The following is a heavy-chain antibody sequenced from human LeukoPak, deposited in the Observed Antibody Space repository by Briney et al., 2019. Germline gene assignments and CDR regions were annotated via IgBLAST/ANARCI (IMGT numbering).Heavy chain of an antibody. Sequence: ASVKVSCKASGYTFTSYGISWVRQAPGQGLEGMGWISAYNGNTNYAQKLQGRVTMTTDTSTSTAYMELRSLRSEDTAVYYCARRGSSGWYNWFDPWGQGTLVTVSS. D-gene: IGHD6-19*01. CDR3: ARRGSSGWYNWFDP. CDR1: GYTFTSYG. V-gene: IGHV1-18*01. CDR2: ISAYNGNT. J-gene: IGHJ5*02.